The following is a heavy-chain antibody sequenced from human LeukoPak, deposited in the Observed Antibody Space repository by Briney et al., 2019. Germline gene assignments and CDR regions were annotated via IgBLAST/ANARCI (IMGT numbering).Heavy chain of an antibody. J-gene: IGHJ1*01. CDR3: ATDRGIAAETGDAEYFQQ. CDR2: FDPEDGET. V-gene: IGHV1-24*01. Sequence: GASVKVSCKVSGYTLTELSMHWVRQAPGKGLEWMGGFDPEDGETIYAQKFQGRVTMTEDTSTDTAYMELSSLRSEDTAVYYCATDRGIAAETGDAEYFQQWGQGTLVTVSS. CDR1: GYTLTELS. D-gene: IGHD6-13*01.